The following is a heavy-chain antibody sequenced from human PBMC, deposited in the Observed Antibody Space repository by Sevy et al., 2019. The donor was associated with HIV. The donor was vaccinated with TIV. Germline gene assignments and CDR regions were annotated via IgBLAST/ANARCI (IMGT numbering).Heavy chain of an antibody. J-gene: IGHJ6*02. Sequence: GGSLRLSCAASGFIFTNYWMTWVRQAPGKGLEWVGNIKQDGSEKYYLDSVKGGFTNSRDNAKNAMYLHMNSLRDEDTGIYYCARAGGDTVVVTAAIGILIMDVWCQGTTVTVSS. D-gene: IGHD2-2*02. V-gene: IGHV3-7*01. CDR3: ARAGGDTVVVTAAIGILIMDV. CDR1: GFIFTNYW. CDR2: IKQDGSEK.